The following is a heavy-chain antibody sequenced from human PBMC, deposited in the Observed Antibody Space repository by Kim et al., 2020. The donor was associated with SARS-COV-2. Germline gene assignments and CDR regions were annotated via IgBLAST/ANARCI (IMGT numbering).Heavy chain of an antibody. CDR2: ISYDGSNK. CDR1: GFTFSSYA. Sequence: GGSLRLSCAASGFTFSSYAMHWVRQAPGKGLEWVAVISYDGSNKYYADSVKGRFTISRDNSKNTLYLQMNSLRAEDTAVYYCARGTRRSYFGNYANYYFDSWGQGTLVTVSS. J-gene: IGHJ4*02. V-gene: IGHV3-30*04. D-gene: IGHD1-26*01. CDR3: ARGTRRSYFGNYANYYFDS.